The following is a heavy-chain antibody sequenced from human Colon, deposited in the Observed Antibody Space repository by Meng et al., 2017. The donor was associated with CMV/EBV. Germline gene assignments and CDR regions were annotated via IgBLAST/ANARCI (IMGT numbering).Heavy chain of an antibody. CDR1: GYTFTGYY. D-gene: IGHD2-21*01. CDR2: INPNSGGT. CDR3: ARVFVDYYYYYGMDV. J-gene: IGHJ6*02. V-gene: IGHV1-2*02. Sequence: ASVKVSCKASGYTFTGYYMHWVRQAPGQGLEWMGWINPNSGGTNYAQKFQGRVTMTRDTSISTAYMELSRLRSDDTAVYYCARVFVDYYYYYGMDVWGQGSPGHRLL.